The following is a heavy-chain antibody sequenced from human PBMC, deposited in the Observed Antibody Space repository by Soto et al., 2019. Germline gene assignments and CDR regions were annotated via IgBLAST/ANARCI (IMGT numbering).Heavy chain of an antibody. V-gene: IGHV1-69*06. CDR3: ARSEYYYDSSGYPYYYYYGMDV. CDR2: IIPIFGTA. CDR1: GGTFSSYA. J-gene: IGHJ6*02. D-gene: IGHD3-22*01. Sequence: SVKVSCKASGGTFSSYAISWVRQAPGQGLEWMGGIIPIFGTANYAQKFQGRVTITADKSTSTAYMELSSLRSEDTAVYYCARSEYYYDSSGYPYYYYYGMDVWGQGTTVTAP.